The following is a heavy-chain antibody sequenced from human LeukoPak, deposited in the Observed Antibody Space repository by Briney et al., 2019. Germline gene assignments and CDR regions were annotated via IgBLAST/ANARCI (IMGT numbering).Heavy chain of an antibody. CDR2: IYYDGSNK. J-gene: IGHJ6*02. CDR3: AREAIAAAFRYYYYGMDV. CDR1: GFTFRNYG. Sequence: GGSLRLSCVASGFTFRNYGMHWIRQAPGKGLEWVSVIYYDGSNKYYADSVKGRFTISRDNSKNTLYLQMNSLRAEDTAVYYCAREAIAAAFRYYYYGMDVWGQGTTVTVSS. V-gene: IGHV3-33*01. D-gene: IGHD6-13*01.